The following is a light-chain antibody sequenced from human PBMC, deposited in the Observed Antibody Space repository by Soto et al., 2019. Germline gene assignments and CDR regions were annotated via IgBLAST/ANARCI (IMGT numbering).Light chain of an antibody. V-gene: IGKV3-20*01. CDR1: QSVSSY. J-gene: IGKJ1*01. CDR2: GAS. Sequence: EIVLTQSPATLSLSPGERATLSCRASQSVSSYLAWYKQKPGQAPRLLIYGASSRATGIPDRFSGSGSGTEFTLTISRLQPEDFEVYYCQQYGSSPRTFGQGTKVDIK. CDR3: QQYGSSPRT.